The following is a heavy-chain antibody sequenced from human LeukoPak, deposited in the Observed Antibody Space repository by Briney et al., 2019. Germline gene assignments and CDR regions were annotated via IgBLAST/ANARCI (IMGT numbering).Heavy chain of an antibody. CDR2: IIAIFGVT. V-gene: IGHV1-69*05. CDR1: GGIFRSFA. J-gene: IGHJ4*02. D-gene: IGHD5-12*01. CDR3: AKHSGYNLRSALDS. Sequence: SVKVSRKASGGIFRSFAISWVRQAPGKGLEWMGGIIAIFGVTEYAQKFQDRLTITTYESTNTVYMEMRSLRSEDTAMFYCAKHSGYNLRSALDSWGQGTLVTFSS.